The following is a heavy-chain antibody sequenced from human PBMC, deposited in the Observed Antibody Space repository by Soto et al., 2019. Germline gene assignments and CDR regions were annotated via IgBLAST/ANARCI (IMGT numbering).Heavy chain of an antibody. Sequence: EVQLVESGGGLVQPGRSLRLSCAASGFTFDDYAMHWVRQAPGKGLEWVSGISWNSGSIGYADSVKGRFTISRDNAKNSLYLQMNSLIAEDTALYYCAKATGIWNTNFDYWGQGTLVTVSS. CDR3: AKATGIWNTNFDY. V-gene: IGHV3-9*01. CDR2: ISWNSGSI. D-gene: IGHD1-1*01. CDR1: GFTFDDYA. J-gene: IGHJ4*02.